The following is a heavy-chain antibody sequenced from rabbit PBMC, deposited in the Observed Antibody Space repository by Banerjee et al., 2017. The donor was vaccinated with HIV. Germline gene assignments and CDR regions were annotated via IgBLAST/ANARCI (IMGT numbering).Heavy chain of an antibody. CDR1: GFTLSSYW. D-gene: IGHD4-1*01. CDR2: IYTGSDSN. Sequence: QSVEESGGDLVKPGASLTLTCTASGFTLSSYWMCWVRQAPGKGLEWIACIYTGSDSNSGYASWVNGRFTISRSTSPNTVDLKRTSLTAADTATYFCVRGGYYSSGFDLWGQGTLVTVS. CDR3: VRGGYYSSGFDL. V-gene: IGHV1S43*01. J-gene: IGHJ3*01.